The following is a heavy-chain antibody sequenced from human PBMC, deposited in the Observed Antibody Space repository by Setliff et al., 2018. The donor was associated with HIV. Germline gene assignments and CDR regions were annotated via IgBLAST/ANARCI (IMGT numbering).Heavy chain of an antibody. Sequence: PGGSLRLSCADAKFPLSDLWMYWMHWIRQVPGKGLMWVAAINHDGSIIKYADSVKGRFTISRDNAKNSLYLQMNSLRADDTAVYFCARPTNIDTLYYGSQTFYMYYYGLDVWGQGTTVTVSS. J-gene: IGHJ6*02. V-gene: IGHV3-74*03. CDR1: KFPLSDLWMYW. D-gene: IGHD1-26*01. CDR3: ARPTNIDTLYYGSQTFYMYYYGLDV. CDR2: INHDGSII.